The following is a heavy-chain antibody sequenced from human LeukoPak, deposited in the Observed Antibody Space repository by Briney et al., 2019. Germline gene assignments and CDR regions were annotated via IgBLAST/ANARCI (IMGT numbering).Heavy chain of an antibody. CDR1: GYTFTSYG. V-gene: IGHV1-18*01. Sequence: SVKVSCKASGYTFTSYGISWVRQAPGQGHEWMGWISAYNGNTNHAQTLQGRVTMTTDTSTRTAYMELRSLRSDDTAVYYCARDSIDDWFNVVLVPAAIATHAFDIWGQGTTVTVSS. CDR2: ISAYNGNT. J-gene: IGHJ3*02. D-gene: IGHD2-2*01. CDR3: ARDSIDDWFNVVLVPAAIATHAFDI.